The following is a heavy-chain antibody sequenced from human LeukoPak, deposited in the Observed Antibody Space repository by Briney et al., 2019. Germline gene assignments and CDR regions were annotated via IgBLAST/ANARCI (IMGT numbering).Heavy chain of an antibody. CDR3: ARGLIIKITGRGEIDY. CDR2: INPSSGDT. D-gene: IGHD3-16*01. V-gene: IGHV1-2*02. CDR1: GYTFTGYY. Sequence: PWASVKVSCKASGYTFTGYYMHWVRQAPGQGLEWMGWINPSSGDTNYAQKFQGRVTMTRDTSISTAYMELSRLRSDDTAVYYCARGLIIKITGRGEIDYWGQGTLVTVSS. J-gene: IGHJ4*02.